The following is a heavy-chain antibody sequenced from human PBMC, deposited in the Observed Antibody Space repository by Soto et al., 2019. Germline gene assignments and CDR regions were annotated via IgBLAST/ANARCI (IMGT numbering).Heavy chain of an antibody. V-gene: IGHV3-23*01. D-gene: IGHD2-2*01. J-gene: IGHJ6*03. CDR1: GFTLSSYA. CDR3: AKAGYCSSATCATRYYYMDV. Sequence: GGSLGLSCAASGFTLSSYAMSWVRQAPGKGLEWFSAISGSGGSTYYADSVKGRFTISRDNSKNTLYLQMNSLRAEDTAVYYCAKAGYCSSATCATRYYYMDVWGKGTTVTVSS. CDR2: ISGSGGST.